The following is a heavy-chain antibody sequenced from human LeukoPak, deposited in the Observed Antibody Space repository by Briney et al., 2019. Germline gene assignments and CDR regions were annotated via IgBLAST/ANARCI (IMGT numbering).Heavy chain of an antibody. D-gene: IGHD3-3*01. J-gene: IGHJ6*04. CDR2: INHSGST. V-gene: IGHV4-34*01. CDR3: ARGRYDFWSGSLPLDV. Sequence: SETLSLTCAVYGGSFSGYYWSWIRQPPGKGLEWIGEINHSGSTNYNPSLKSRVTISVDTSKNQFSLKLSSVTAAGTAVYYCARGRYDFWSGSLPLDVWGKGTTVTVSS. CDR1: GGSFSGYY.